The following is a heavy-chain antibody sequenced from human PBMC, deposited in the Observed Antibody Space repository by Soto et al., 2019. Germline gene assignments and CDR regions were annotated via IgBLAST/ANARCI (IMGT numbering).Heavy chain of an antibody. CDR1: GFSFSNAG. V-gene: IGHV3-15*01. D-gene: IGHD5-12*01. J-gene: IGHJ6*02. CDR3: TTEGGFDYYYYGMDV. Sequence: GCLRLSCAASGFSFSNAGMSWVRQAPGKGLEWVGRIKSKTDGGTTDYAAPVKGRFTISRDDSKNTLYLQMNSLKTEDTAVYYCTTEGGFDYYYYGMDVWGQGTTVTVSS. CDR2: IKSKTDGGTT.